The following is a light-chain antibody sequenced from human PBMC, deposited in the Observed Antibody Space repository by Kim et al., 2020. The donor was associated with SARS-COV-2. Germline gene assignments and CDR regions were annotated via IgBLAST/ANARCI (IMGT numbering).Light chain of an antibody. CDR1: QSVSSN. J-gene: IGKJ4*01. V-gene: IGKV3-15*01. CDR2: DAS. Sequence: SPGERATLSCRASQSVSSNLAWYQQKPGQAPRLLIYDASTRATGIPARFSGSGSGTDFTLTISSLQSEDFAVYYCQQYNNWSPLTFGGGTKVDIK. CDR3: QQYNNWSPLT.